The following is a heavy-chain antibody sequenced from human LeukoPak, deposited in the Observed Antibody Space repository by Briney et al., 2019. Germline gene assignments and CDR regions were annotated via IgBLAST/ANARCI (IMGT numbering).Heavy chain of an antibody. CDR3: ARVATIFGVVGYYYYMDV. V-gene: IGHV4-30-2*01. CDR2: IYHSGST. J-gene: IGHJ6*03. CDR1: GGSISSGGYY. D-gene: IGHD3-3*01. Sequence: PSQTLSLTCTVSGGSISSGGYYWSWIRQPPGKGLEWIGYIYHSGSTYYNPSLKSRVTISVDRSKNQFSLKLSSVTAADTAVYYCARVATIFGVVGYYYYMDVWGKGTTVTVSS.